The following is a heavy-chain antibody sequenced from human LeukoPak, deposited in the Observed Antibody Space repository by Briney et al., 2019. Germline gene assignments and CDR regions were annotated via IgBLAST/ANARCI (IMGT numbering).Heavy chain of an antibody. CDR2: ISAYNGNT. D-gene: IGHD5-18*01. J-gene: IGHJ6*03. CDR3: ARGGYSYGYGFLDYYYYYMDV. Sequence: ASVKVSCKASGYTFTSYGISWVRQAPGQGLEWMGWISAYNGNTNCAQKLQGRVTMTTDTSTSTAYMELRSLRSDDTAVYYCARGGYSYGYGFLDYYYYYMDVWGKGTTVTVSS. V-gene: IGHV1-18*01. CDR1: GYTFTSYG.